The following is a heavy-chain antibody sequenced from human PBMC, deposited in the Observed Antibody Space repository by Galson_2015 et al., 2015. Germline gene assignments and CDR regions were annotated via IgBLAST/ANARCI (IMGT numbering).Heavy chain of an antibody. Sequence: SVKVSCKASGYTFTSYYMHWVRQAPGQGLEWMGRINPNSGGTYYAQKFQGRVTMTRDASISTAYMQLSRLRSEGTAVYYCARDWLDTAVDYWGQGTLVTVSS. CDR3: ARDWLDTAVDY. D-gene: IGHD5-18*01. CDR1: GYTFTSYY. J-gene: IGHJ4*02. CDR2: INPNSGGT. V-gene: IGHV1-2*06.